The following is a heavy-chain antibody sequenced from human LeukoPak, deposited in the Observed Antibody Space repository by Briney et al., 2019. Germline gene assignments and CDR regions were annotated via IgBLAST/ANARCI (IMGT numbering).Heavy chain of an antibody. J-gene: IGHJ4*02. D-gene: IGHD3-22*01. Sequence: SQTLSLTCTVSGGSISSGGYSWSWIRQPPGKGLEWIGYIYHSGSTYYNPSLKSRVTISVDRSKNQFSLKLSSVTAADTAVYYCARAARGSGDSSGYYYYFDYWGREPWSPSPQ. CDR2: IYHSGST. CDR3: ARAARGSGDSSGYYYYFDY. V-gene: IGHV4-30-2*01. CDR1: GGSISSGGYS.